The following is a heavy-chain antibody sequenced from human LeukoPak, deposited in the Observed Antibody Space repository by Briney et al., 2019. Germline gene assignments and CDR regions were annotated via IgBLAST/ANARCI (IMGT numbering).Heavy chain of an antibody. J-gene: IGHJ5*02. CDR3: ARGGGKEWLDGYGYWFDP. CDR2: MNPNSGNT. D-gene: IGHD5-12*01. CDR1: GYTFTSYD. Sequence: GASVKVSCKASGYTFTSYDINWVRQAAGQGLEWMGWMNPNSGNTGYAQKFQGRVTITRNTSISTAYMELSSLRSEDTAVYYCARGGGKEWLDGYGYWFDPWGQGTLVTVSS. V-gene: IGHV1-8*03.